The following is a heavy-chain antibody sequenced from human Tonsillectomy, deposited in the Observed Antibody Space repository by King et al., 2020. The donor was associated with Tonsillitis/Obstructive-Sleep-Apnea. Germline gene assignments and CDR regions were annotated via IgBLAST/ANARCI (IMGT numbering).Heavy chain of an antibody. Sequence: VQLVESGGGLVKPGGSLRLSCAASGFTFSNYNMNWVRQAPGKGLEWVSFISSGSSYIYYADSVKGRFTISRDNAKNSLYLQMNSLRVEDTAVYYCAGGLGLTTYKYYGMDVWGQGTTVTVSS. D-gene: IGHD1-1*01. CDR1: GFTFSNYN. CDR3: AGGLGLTTYKYYGMDV. CDR2: ISSGSSYI. V-gene: IGHV3-21*01. J-gene: IGHJ6*02.